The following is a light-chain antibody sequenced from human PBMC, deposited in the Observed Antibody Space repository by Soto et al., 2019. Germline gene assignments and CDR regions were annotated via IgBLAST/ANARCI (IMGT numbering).Light chain of an antibody. J-gene: IGKJ3*01. V-gene: IGKV1-39*01. CDR3: QQSYSRPLT. CDR2: GAS. Sequence: DIQMTQSPSSLSASVGDRVTITCRASQYISSYVNWYQKKPGTAPRFLIYGASDLQGGVPSRFSGSGSGTDFTLTINSLQLEDFATYYCQQSYSRPLTFGPGTKVYIK. CDR1: QYISSY.